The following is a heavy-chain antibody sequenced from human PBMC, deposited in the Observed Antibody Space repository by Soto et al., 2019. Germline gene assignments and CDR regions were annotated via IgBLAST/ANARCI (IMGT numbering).Heavy chain of an antibody. D-gene: IGHD1-1*01. V-gene: IGHV4-61*01. CDR1: GGSVNSGNYY. CDR3: ARVERGTATTVVDAFDI. CDR2: MSHSGGT. Sequence: SETLSLTCAVFGGSVNSGNYYWSWIRQPPGKGLEWIGEMSHSGGTHFNPSLKSRVTISVDTSKNQFSLKMSSVTAADTALYYCARVERGTATTVVDAFDIWSPGTMVTVSS. J-gene: IGHJ3*02.